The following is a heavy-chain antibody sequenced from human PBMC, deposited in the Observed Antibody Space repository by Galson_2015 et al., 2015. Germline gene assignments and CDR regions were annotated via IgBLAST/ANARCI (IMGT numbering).Heavy chain of an antibody. V-gene: IGHV2-70*11. Sequence: PALVKPTQTLTLTCTFSGFSLKTRRMCVSWIRQPPGRALEWLARIGWDDDKYYSTSLKTRLSISKDTSKNQVVLTMTNIDPVDTATYYCARILNADSNYVDYWGQGTLVTVSS. J-gene: IGHJ4*02. CDR2: IGWDDDK. CDR3: ARILNADSNYVDY. CDR1: GFSLKTRRMC. D-gene: IGHD4-11*01.